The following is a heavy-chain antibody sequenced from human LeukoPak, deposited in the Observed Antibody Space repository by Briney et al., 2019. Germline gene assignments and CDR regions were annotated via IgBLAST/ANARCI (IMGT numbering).Heavy chain of an antibody. V-gene: IGHV1-3*01. CDR3: AREGLWSDFDY. Sequence: GASVKVSCRASGYTFTSYAMHWVRQAPGQRLEWMGWINAGNGNTKYSQKFQGRVTITRDTSASTAYMELSSLRSEDTAVYYCAREGLWSDFDYWGQGTLVTVSS. J-gene: IGHJ4*02. D-gene: IGHD3-10*01. CDR2: INAGNGNT. CDR1: GYTFTSYA.